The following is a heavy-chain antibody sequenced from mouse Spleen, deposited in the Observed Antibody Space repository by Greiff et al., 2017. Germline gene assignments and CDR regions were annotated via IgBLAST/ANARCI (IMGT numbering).Heavy chain of an antibody. CDR3: ARHSGTGFDY. CDR1: GFTFSSYA. V-gene: IGHV5-9-3*01. CDR2: ISSGGSYT. Sequence: EVKLVESGGGLVKPGGSLKLSCAASGFTFSSYAMSWVRQTPEKRLEWVATISSGGSYTYYPDSVKGRFTISRDNAKNTLYLQMSSLRSEDTAMYYCARHSGTGFDYWGQGTTLTVSS. J-gene: IGHJ2*01. D-gene: IGHD4-1*01.